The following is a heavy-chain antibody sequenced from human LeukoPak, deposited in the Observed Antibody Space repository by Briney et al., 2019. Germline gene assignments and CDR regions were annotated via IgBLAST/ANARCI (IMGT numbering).Heavy chain of an antibody. CDR3: ARTVEGSYYGSGFGFDY. V-gene: IGHV3-21*01. D-gene: IGHD1-26*01. CDR2: ISSSSSYI. Sequence: GGSLRLSCAASGFTFSSYSMNWVRQAPGKGLEWVSSISSSSSYIYYADSVKGRFTISRDNAKNSLYLQMNSLRAEDTAVYYCARTVEGSYYGSGFGFDYWGQGTLVTVSS. J-gene: IGHJ4*02. CDR1: GFTFSSYS.